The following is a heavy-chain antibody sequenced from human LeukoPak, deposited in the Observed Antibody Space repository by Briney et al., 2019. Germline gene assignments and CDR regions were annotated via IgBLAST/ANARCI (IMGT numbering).Heavy chain of an antibody. V-gene: IGHV3-74*01. CDR3: ARVSGRLERQSDLDY. D-gene: IGHD1-1*01. CDR1: RLTINNYW. Sequence: PGGSLRLSCAASRLTINNYWMHWVRQAPGKGLVWVSRINSDGRRPDYADSVKGRFTISRDNAQASLYLQMISLRADDTAVYYCARVSGRLERQSDLDYWSQGTLVIVSS. J-gene: IGHJ4*02. CDR2: INSDGRRP.